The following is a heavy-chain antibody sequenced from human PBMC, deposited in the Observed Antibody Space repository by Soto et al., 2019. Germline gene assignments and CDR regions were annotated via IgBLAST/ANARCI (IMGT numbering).Heavy chain of an antibody. J-gene: IGHJ6*02. CDR2: IYYSGST. Sequence: QVQLQESGPGLVKPSQTLSLTCTVSGGSISSGDYYWSWIRQPPGKGLEWIGYIYYSGSTYYNPSLKSRVTISVDTSKNPFSLKLSSVTAADTAVYYCARDLRVVVVPAATYGMDVWGQGTTVTVSS. CDR3: ARDLRVVVVPAATYGMDV. V-gene: IGHV4-30-4*01. CDR1: GGSISSGDYY. D-gene: IGHD2-2*01.